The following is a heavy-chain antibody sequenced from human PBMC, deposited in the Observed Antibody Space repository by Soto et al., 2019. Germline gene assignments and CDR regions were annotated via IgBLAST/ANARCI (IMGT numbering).Heavy chain of an antibody. J-gene: IGHJ5*02. CDR1: GFSLSDHG. V-gene: IGHV3-48*02. CDR2: VNRGASSL. D-gene: IGHD3-16*01. CDR3: ARQINWRDGGA. Sequence: LRLSCAASGFSLSDHGVNWVRQAPGKGLEWISSVNRGASSLYYAESVKGRFTMSRDDAKNSVYLQMNSLRDEDTAVYYCARQINWRDGGAWGQGTLVTVSS.